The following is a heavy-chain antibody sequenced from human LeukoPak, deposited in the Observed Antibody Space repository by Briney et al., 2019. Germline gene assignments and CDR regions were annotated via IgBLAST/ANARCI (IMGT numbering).Heavy chain of an antibody. D-gene: IGHD6-13*01. CDR2: ISYDGSNK. CDR1: GFTFSSYG. CDR3: AKIGSSWYDYYYGMDV. J-gene: IGHJ6*02. V-gene: IGHV3-30*18. Sequence: GGSLRLSCAASGFTFSSYGMHWVRQAPGKGLEWVAVISYDGSNKYYADSVKGRFTISRDNSKNTLYLQMNSLRAEDTAVYYCAKIGSSWYDYYYGMDVWGQGTTVTVSS.